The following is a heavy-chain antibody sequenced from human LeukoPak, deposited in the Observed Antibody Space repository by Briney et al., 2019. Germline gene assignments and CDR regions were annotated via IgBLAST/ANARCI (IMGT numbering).Heavy chain of an antibody. CDR2: IYWDDDK. CDR1: GFSLSTSGVG. D-gene: IGHD6-13*01. J-gene: IGHJ3*02. CDR3: AHTRDTQLSYSSSWHKGGDAFDI. V-gene: IGHV2-5*02. Sequence: SGPTLVKPTQTLTLTCTFSGFSLSTSGVGVGWIRQPPGKALEWLALIYWDDDKRYSPSLKSRLTITKDTSKNQVVLTMTNMDPVDTATYYCAHTRDTQLSYSSSWHKGGDAFDIWGQGTMVTVSS.